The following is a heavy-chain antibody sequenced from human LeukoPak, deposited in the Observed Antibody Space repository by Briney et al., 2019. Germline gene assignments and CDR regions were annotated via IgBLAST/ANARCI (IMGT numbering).Heavy chain of an antibody. CDR1: GGSFSGYY. V-gene: IGHV4-34*01. Sequence: SETLSLTCAVYGGSFSGYYWRWIRQPPGKGLEWIGEINHSGSTNYNPSLKSRVTISVDTSKNQFSLKLSSVTAADTAVYYCARAGGRFLESEYYFDYWGQGTLVTVSS. CDR3: ARAGGRFLESEYYFDY. D-gene: IGHD3-3*01. J-gene: IGHJ4*02. CDR2: INHSGST.